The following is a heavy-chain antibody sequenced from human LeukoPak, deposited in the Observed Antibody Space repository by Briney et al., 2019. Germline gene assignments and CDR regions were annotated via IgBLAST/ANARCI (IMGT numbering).Heavy chain of an antibody. CDR2: INTNSGGT. V-gene: IGHV1-2*02. Sequence: ASVKVSCKASGYTXTGYYMHGVRQAPGQGLEWMEWINTNSGGTNYAQKFQGRVTMTRDTSISTAYMELSRLRSDDTAVYYCARGTTIFGVVLISYYFDYWGQGTLVTVSS. J-gene: IGHJ4*02. CDR3: ARGTTIFGVVLISYYFDY. D-gene: IGHD3-3*01. CDR1: GYTXTGYY.